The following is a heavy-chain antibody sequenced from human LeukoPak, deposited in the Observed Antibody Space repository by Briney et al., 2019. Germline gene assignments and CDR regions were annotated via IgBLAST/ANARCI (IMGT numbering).Heavy chain of an antibody. V-gene: IGHV4-59*01. D-gene: IGHD1-26*01. Sequence: SETLSLTCTVSGGSISSYYWSWIRQPPGKGLEWIGYIYYSGSTNYNPSLKSRVTISVDTSKNQFSLKLSSVTAADTAVYYCARDPLGYDAFHIWGQGTMVTVSS. J-gene: IGHJ3*02. CDR3: ARDPLGYDAFHI. CDR2: IYYSGST. CDR1: GGSISSYY.